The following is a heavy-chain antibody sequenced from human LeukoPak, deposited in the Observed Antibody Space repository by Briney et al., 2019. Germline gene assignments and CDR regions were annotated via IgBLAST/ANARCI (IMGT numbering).Heavy chain of an antibody. V-gene: IGHV4-39*01. CDR2: IYYSGNT. D-gene: IGHD1-26*01. CDR1: GVSISSSNSY. Sequence: ASETLSLTCTVSGVSISSSNSYWGWIRQPPGKGLEWIGSIYYSGNTYYNASLKSQVSISIDTSRNQFSLKLSSVTAADTAVYYCARHSPVGIFYFDYWGQGTLVTVSS. J-gene: IGHJ4*02. CDR3: ARHSPVGIFYFDY.